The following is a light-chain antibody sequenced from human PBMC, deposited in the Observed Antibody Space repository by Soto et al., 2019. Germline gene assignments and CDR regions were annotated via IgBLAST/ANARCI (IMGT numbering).Light chain of an antibody. CDR2: DAS. J-gene: IGKJ1*01. Sequence: DIQMTQSPSTLSASVGDRVTITCRASQSISSWLAWYQQKPGKAPKLLIYDASSLESGVPSRFSGSGSWTEFTLTIISLQPDDFATYDCQQYNSYPWTFGQGTKVEIK. CDR1: QSISSW. CDR3: QQYNSYPWT. V-gene: IGKV1-5*01.